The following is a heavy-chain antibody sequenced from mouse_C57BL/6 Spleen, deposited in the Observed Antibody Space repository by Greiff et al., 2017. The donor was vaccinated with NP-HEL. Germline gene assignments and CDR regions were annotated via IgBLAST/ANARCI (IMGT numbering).Heavy chain of an antibody. V-gene: IGHV1-82*01. CDR2: IYPGDGDT. Sequence: QVQLKESGPELVKPGASVKISCKASGYAFSSSWMNWVKQRPGKGLEWIGRIYPGDGDTNYNGKFKGKATLTADKSSSTAYMQLSSLTSEDSAVYFCARWGAVVAYWYFDVWGTGTTVTVSS. D-gene: IGHD1-1*01. CDR1: GYAFSSSW. J-gene: IGHJ1*03. CDR3: ARWGAVVAYWYFDV.